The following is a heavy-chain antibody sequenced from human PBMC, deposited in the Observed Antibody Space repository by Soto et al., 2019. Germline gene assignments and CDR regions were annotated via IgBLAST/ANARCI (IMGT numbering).Heavy chain of an antibody. CDR1: GLTFSNAW. V-gene: IGHV3-15*02. D-gene: IGHD4-17*01. CDR3: TTLLYGGNSD. J-gene: IGHJ4*02. Sequence: EVRLVESGGALVKPGGSLRLSCVASGLTFSNAWLSWVRQAPGKGLEWVGLIRGKVDGDTTDYAAPVKGRFTISKDDSKNTLYLQMNSLKTEDTAVYFCTTLLYGGNSDWGQGTLVTVSS. CDR2: IRGKVDGDTT.